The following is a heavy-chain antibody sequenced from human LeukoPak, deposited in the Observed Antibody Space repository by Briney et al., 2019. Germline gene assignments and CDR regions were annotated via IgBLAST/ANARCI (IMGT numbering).Heavy chain of an antibody. CDR2: IYPGDSDA. CDR3: AVGGIAAAGAPIDY. D-gene: IGHD6-13*01. CDR1: GYSFTSYW. Sequence: GGSLEISCKGSGYSFTSYWIGWMRRLPGKGLEWMGIIYPGDSDARYSPSFQGQVTISADKSISTAYLQWSSLKASDTAMYYCAVGGIAAAGAPIDYWGQGTLVTVSS. J-gene: IGHJ4*02. V-gene: IGHV5-51*01.